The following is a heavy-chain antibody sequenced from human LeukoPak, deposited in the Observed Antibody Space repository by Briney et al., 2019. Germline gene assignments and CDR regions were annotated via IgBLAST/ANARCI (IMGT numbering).Heavy chain of an antibody. D-gene: IGHD5-18*01. CDR2: ISSSSSTI. J-gene: IGHJ6*03. CDR1: GFTFSSYW. CDR3: ASSGYSYGYVYYYYMDV. V-gene: IGHV3-48*01. Sequence: GGSLRLSCAASGFTFSSYWMNWVRQAPGKGLEWVSYISSSSSTIYYADSVKGRFTISRDNAKNSLYLQMNSLRAEDTAVYYCASSGYSYGYVYYYYMDVWGKGTTVTVSS.